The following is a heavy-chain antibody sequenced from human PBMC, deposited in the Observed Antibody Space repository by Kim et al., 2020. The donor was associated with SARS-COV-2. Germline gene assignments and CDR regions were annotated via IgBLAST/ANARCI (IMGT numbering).Heavy chain of an antibody. CDR3: ARDATHSSGYYYYYYGMDV. Sequence: RFTISRDNSKNTLYLQMNSLRAEDTAVYYCARDATHSSGYYYYYYGMDVWGQGTTVTVSS. D-gene: IGHD3-22*01. V-gene: IGHV3-30*07. J-gene: IGHJ6*02.